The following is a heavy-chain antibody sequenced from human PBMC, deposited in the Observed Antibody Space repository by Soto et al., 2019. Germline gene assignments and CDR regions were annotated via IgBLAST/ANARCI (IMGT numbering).Heavy chain of an antibody. CDR1: GFTFTSYY. D-gene: IGHD6-19*01. CDR2: INPSGGST. J-gene: IGHJ4*02. Sequence: ASVKVSCKASGFTFTSYYMHWVRQVPGQGLEWMGIINPSGGSTSYAQKFQGRVTMTRDTSTSTVYMELSSLRSEDTAVYYCAKEYSSYSFDYWGQGTLVTVSS. CDR3: AKEYSSYSFDY. V-gene: IGHV1-46*03.